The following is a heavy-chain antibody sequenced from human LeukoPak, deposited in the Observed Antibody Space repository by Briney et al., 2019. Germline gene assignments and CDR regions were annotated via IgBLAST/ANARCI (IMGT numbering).Heavy chain of an antibody. CDR1: GFTSSFYA. CDR3: AKGVLHYDFWSGSDYFDY. Sequence: GGSLRLSCAASGFTSSFYAMSWVRQAPGKGLEWVSAISASADSTYYADAVKGRFTISRDNSKNTLYLQMNSLRAEDTALYYCAKGVLHYDFWSGSDYFDYWGQGALVTVSS. V-gene: IGHV3-23*01. CDR2: ISASADST. D-gene: IGHD3-3*01. J-gene: IGHJ4*02.